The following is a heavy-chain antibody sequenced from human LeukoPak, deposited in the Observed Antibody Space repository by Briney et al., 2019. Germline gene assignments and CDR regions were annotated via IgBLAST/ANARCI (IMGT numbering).Heavy chain of an antibody. CDR1: GFTFSNYG. CDR2: IRYDGTNK. CDR3: ATFPYYFDSSGSYYFDF. Sequence: PGGSLRLSCAASGFTFSNYGMHWVRQAPGKGLEWVAFIRYDGTNKYYADSVKGRFTISRDNSKNTLYLQMNSLRAEDTAVFYCATFPYYFDSSGSYYFDFWDQGTLVTVSS. J-gene: IGHJ4*02. V-gene: IGHV3-30*02. D-gene: IGHD3-22*01.